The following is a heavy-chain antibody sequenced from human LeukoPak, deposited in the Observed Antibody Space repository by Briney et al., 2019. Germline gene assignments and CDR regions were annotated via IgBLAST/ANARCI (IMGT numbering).Heavy chain of an antibody. CDR2: TYSGGST. J-gene: IGHJ3*02. D-gene: IGHD2-15*01. CDR1: GFIVSSNY. Sequence: PGGSLRLSCAASGFIVSSNYMSWVRQAPGKGLEWVSGTYSGGSTYYADSVKGRFTISRDNSKNTLYLQMNSLRADDTAVYYCATRSGYCSGGSCPAEDIWGQGTMVTVSS. CDR3: ATRSGYCSGGSCPAEDI. V-gene: IGHV3-53*01.